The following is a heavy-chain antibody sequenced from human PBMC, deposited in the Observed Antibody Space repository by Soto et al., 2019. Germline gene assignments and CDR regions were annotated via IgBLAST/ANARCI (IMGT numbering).Heavy chain of an antibody. J-gene: IGHJ5*02. CDR1: GYTFTSYG. D-gene: IGHD2-2*02. V-gene: IGHV1-18*01. CDR3: ARVTSYCSSTSCYMSGWFDP. CDR2: ISAYNGNT. Sequence: GASVKVSWKASGYTFTSYGISWVRQAPGQGLEWMGWISAYNGNTNYAQKLQGRVTMTTDTSTSTAYMELRSLRSDDTAVYYCARVTSYCSSTSCYMSGWFDPWGQGTLVTVSS.